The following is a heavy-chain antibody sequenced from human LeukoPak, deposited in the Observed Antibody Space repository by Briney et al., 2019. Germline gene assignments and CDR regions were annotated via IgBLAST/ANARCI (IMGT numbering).Heavy chain of an antibody. CDR1: GGSISSGDYY. CDR2: IYYSGST. V-gene: IGHV4-30-4*01. Sequence: SETLSLTCTVSGGSISSGDYYWSWIRQPPGKGLEWIGYIYYSGSTYYNPSLKSRVTISVDTSKNQFSLKLSSVTAADTAVYYCARDLGSGYSNWFDPWGQGILVTVSS. CDR3: ARDLGSGYSNWFDP. J-gene: IGHJ5*02. D-gene: IGHD3-3*01.